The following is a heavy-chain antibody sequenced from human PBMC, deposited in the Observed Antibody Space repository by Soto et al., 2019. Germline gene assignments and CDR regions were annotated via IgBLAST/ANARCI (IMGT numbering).Heavy chain of an antibody. J-gene: IGHJ1*01. D-gene: IGHD5-12*01. CDR2: IIPIFGTA. CDR1: GGTFSSYA. CDR3: ARDRFDGVATHVALGD. V-gene: IGHV1-69*01. Sequence: QVQLVQSGAEVKKPGSSVKVSCKASGGTFSSYAISWVRQAPGQGLEWMGGIIPIFGTANYAQKFQGRVTMTADESTSTAYMELSSLRSEDTAVYYCARDRFDGVATHVALGDWGQGTLVTVSS.